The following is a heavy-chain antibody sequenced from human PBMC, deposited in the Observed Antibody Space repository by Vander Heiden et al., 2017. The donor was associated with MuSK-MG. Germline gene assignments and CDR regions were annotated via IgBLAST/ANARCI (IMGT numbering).Heavy chain of an antibody. D-gene: IGHD4-17*01. V-gene: IGHV5-51*01. Sequence: EVQPVQSGAEVKQPGESLHISCKGSRCSFTSSWVGWGRQMPGKGVEWMGIIYPGDSDTRYSPSFQGQVTISADKSISTAYLQWSSLKASDTAMYYCARIKDYGDYFDYWGQGTLVTVSS. CDR2: IYPGDSDT. CDR3: ARIKDYGDYFDY. J-gene: IGHJ4*02. CDR1: RCSFTSSW.